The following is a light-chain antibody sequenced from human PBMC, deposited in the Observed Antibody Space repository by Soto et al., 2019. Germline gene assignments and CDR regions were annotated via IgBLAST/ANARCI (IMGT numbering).Light chain of an antibody. CDR3: QQYNNWPPGT. CDR2: GAS. J-gene: IGKJ1*01. CDR1: QSVSSN. V-gene: IGKV3-15*01. Sequence: EIVMTQSPATLSVSPGERATLSCSASQSVSSNLAWYQQKPGQAPRLLIYGASTRATGIPARFSGSWSGTEFTLTISSLQSEDFAVYYCQQYNNWPPGTFGQGTKVEIK.